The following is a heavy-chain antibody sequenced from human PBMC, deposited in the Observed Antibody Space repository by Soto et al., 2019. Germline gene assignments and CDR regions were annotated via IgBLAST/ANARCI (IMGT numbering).Heavy chain of an antibody. V-gene: IGHV5-51*01. Sequence: GESLKISCKCSGYSFTSYWIGWVRQMPGKGLEWMGIIYPGDSDTRYSPSFQGQVTISADKSISTAYLQWSSLKASDTAMYYCARADIVATIATYYYYGMDVWGQGTTVTVSS. J-gene: IGHJ6*02. CDR3: ARADIVATIATYYYYGMDV. CDR1: GYSFTSYW. CDR2: IYPGDSDT. D-gene: IGHD5-12*01.